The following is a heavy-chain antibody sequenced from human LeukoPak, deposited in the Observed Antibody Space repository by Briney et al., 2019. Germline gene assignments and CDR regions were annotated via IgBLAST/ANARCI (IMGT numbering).Heavy chain of an antibody. V-gene: IGHV4-59*01. CDR2: IYYSGST. CDR3: ARLELSVVHWYFDL. Sequence: SDTLSLTCSVSGGSISSYYWSWIRQPPGKGLEWIGYIYYSGSTNYNPSLKSQVTISVDTSKNQFSLKVNSVTAADTAVYYCARLELSVVHWYFDLWGRGTMATVSS. CDR1: GGSISSYY. D-gene: IGHD3-16*02. J-gene: IGHJ2*01.